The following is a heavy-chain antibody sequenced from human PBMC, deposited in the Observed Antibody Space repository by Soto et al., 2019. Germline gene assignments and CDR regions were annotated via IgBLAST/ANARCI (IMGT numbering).Heavy chain of an antibody. J-gene: IGHJ4*02. CDR1: GFTFSNSS. D-gene: IGHD3-10*01. CDR2: IAVGSGNT. Sequence: QVQLVQSGPEVKKPGTSVKVSCKASGFTFSNSSMQWVRQTRGQRLEWIGWIAVGSGNTNYAQKFQERVSITRDMSTTTVYMELSSLRSDDTAIYYCTALRYGSYSLHYGSYYRAYWGQGTLVTVSS. V-gene: IGHV1-58*02. CDR3: TALRYGSYSLHYGSYYRAY.